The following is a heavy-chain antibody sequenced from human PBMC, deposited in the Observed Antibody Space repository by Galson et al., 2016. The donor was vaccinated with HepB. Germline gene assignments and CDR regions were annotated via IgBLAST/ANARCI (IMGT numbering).Heavy chain of an antibody. CDR2: ISYDGNNR. V-gene: IGHV3-33*08. Sequence: SLRLSCATSGFTFNNYGINWFRQAPGKGLEWVAVISYDGNNRQYADAVKGRFTISRDSSPNTVYLQMNSLRADDTAVYFCARDRGLLHYYYGMDVWGQGTTVTVSS. CDR1: GFTFNNYG. CDR3: ARDRGLLHYYYGMDV. J-gene: IGHJ6*02. D-gene: IGHD4-17*01.